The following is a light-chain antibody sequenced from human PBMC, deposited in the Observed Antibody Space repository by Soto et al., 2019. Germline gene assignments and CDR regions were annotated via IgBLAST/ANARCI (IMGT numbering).Light chain of an antibody. Sequence: ESVLTQSPVTLSLSPGERATLSCRASQSVSTTYLAWYQQKPGQAPRLLIYGASSRATGIPDRFSGSGSGTDFTLTISRLEPEDFAVYYCQQYGSSRWTFGQGTKVEI. J-gene: IGKJ1*01. CDR3: QQYGSSRWT. CDR2: GAS. CDR1: QSVSTTY. V-gene: IGKV3-20*01.